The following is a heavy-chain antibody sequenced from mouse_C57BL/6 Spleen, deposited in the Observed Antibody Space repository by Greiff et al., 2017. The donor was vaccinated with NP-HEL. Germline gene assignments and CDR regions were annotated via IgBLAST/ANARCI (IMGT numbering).Heavy chain of an antibody. CDR2: ISSGSSTI. CDR3: ARRRDGYYLDY. D-gene: IGHD2-3*01. CDR1: GFTFSDYG. V-gene: IGHV5-17*01. Sequence: EVKLMESGGGLVKPGGSLKLSCAASGFTFSDYGMHWVRQAPEKGLEWVAYISSGSSTIYYADTVKGRFTISRANAKNTLFLQMTSLRSEDTAMYYCARRRDGYYLDYWGQGTTLTVSS. J-gene: IGHJ2*01.